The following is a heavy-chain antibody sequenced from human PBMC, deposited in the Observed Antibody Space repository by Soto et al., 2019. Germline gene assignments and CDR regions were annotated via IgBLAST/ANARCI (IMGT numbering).Heavy chain of an antibody. J-gene: IGHJ6*02. V-gene: IGHV3-43*01. CDR2: ISWDGGST. CDR1: GFTFDDYT. Sequence: LRLSCAASGFTFDDYTMHWVRQAPGKGLEWVSLISWDGGSTYYADSVKGRFTISRDNSKNSLYLQMNSLRTEDTALYYCAKGQFTRDYYYYGMDVWGQGTTVTVSS. CDR3: AKGQFTRDYYYYGMDV.